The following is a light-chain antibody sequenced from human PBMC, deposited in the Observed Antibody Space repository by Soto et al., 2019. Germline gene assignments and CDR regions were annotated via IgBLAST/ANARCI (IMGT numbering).Light chain of an antibody. CDR2: GAS. Sequence: QMTQSPSSLSASVGDSVTRTCRASQGIRKDLGWYQQKPGKAPQRLIYGASFLHTGVPSRFSGSGSGTEFALTINSLQPDDFATYYCQQYNTYSYTFGQGTKVDIK. CDR1: QGIRKD. V-gene: IGKV1-17*01. CDR3: QQYNTYSYT. J-gene: IGKJ2*01.